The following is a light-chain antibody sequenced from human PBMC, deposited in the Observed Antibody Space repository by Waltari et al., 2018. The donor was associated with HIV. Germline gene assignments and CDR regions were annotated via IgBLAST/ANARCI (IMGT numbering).Light chain of an antibody. V-gene: IGLV1-44*01. CDR1: RSNIGSNA. CDR2: VNN. CDR3: ASWDDSLNGPV. J-gene: IGLJ1*01. Sequence: QSVVTQPPSASATPGQRVTISCSGSRSNIGSNAVSWYQQPPGTAPKLLIYVNNQRPSGVPDRFSGSKSGTSASLAISGLQSEDEADYYCASWDDSLNGPVFGTGTKVTVL.